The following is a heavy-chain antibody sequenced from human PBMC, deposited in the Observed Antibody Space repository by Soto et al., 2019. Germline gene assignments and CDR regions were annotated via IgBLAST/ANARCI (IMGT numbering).Heavy chain of an antibody. D-gene: IGHD3-10*01. Sequence: PSETLSLTCTVSGGPISSGDHYWTWIRQPPGKGLEWIGHILYIGNTQYNPSLNSRLTISVDTSKKQSPLKLRSVTAADTALYYCAENSGFGEFSLDSWVQGTLVTGCS. V-gene: IGHV4-30-4*01. CDR3: AENSGFGEFSLDS. J-gene: IGHJ5*01. CDR2: ILYIGNT. CDR1: GGPISSGDHY.